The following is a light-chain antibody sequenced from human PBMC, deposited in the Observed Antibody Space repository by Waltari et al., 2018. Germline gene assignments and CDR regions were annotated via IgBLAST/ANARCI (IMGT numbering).Light chain of an antibody. J-gene: IGLJ1*01. CDR1: ILSNRY. V-gene: IGLV3-27*01. CDR2: QDT. CDR3: YSTADHDLGV. Sequence: SYELTQPSSVSVSLGQTATIICSGDILSNRYVRWFQQKAGQPPVLVIYQDTERPSGIPERFSGSSSGTTVTLTISGAQVEDEADYYCYSTADHDLGVFAAGTKVTVL.